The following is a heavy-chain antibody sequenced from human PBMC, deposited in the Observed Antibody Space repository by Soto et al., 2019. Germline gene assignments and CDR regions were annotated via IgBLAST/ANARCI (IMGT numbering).Heavy chain of an antibody. J-gene: IGHJ3*02. CDR2: SRSKANSYAT. CDR1: GFTFSGSA. D-gene: IGHD2-15*01. V-gene: IGHV3-73*01. Sequence: GGSLRLSCAASGFTFSGSAMHWVRQASGKGLEWVGRSRSKANSYATAYAASVKGRFTISRDDSKNTAYLQMNSLKTEGPAVYYCTRTGSCYAFDIWGQGTMVTVSS. CDR3: TRTGSCYAFDI.